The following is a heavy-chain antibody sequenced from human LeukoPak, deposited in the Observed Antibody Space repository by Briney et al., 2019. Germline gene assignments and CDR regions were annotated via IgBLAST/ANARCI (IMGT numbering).Heavy chain of an antibody. V-gene: IGHV4-39*07. CDR3: ARDVWFGAGRTFDY. CDR1: GGSISSSSYY. J-gene: IGHJ4*02. D-gene: IGHD3-10*01. Sequence: SETLSLTCTVSGGSISSSSYYWGWIRQPPGKGLEWIGSIYYSGSTYYNPSLKSRVTISETSKNQFSLKLSSVTAADTAVYYCARDVWFGAGRTFDYWGQGTLVTVSS. CDR2: IYYSGST.